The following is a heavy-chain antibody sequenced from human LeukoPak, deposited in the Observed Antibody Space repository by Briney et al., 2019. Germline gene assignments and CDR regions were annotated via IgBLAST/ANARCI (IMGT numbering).Heavy chain of an antibody. D-gene: IGHD6-13*01. CDR2: IPYDGSNK. CDR3: ASSYSSSWPRLV. J-gene: IGHJ4*02. Sequence: GGSLRLSCAASGFTFSSYAMHWVRQAPGKGLEWVAVIPYDGSNKYYADSVKGRFTISRDNSKNTLYLQMNSLRAEDTAVYYCASSYSSSWPRLVWGQGTLVTVSS. V-gene: IGHV3-30*04. CDR1: GFTFSSYA.